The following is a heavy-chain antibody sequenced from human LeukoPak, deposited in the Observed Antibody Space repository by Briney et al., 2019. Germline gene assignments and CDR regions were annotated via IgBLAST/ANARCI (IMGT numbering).Heavy chain of an antibody. D-gene: IGHD3-10*01. Sequence: SETLSLTCTVSGGSISSSSYYWGWIRQPPGKGLEWIGSIYYSGSTYYNPSLKSRVTISVDTSKNQFSLKLSSVTAADTAVYYCASMVRGNFGENGMDVWGQGTTVTVSS. CDR1: GGSISSSSYY. CDR3: ASMVRGNFGENGMDV. CDR2: IYYSGST. J-gene: IGHJ6*02. V-gene: IGHV4-39*07.